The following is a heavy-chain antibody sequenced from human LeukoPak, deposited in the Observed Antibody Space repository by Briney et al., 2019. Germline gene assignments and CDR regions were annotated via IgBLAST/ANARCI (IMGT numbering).Heavy chain of an antibody. D-gene: IGHD3-9*01. CDR2: VIPILGVE. V-gene: IGHV1-69*04. J-gene: IGHJ6*02. CDR1: GGAFTNYA. Sequence: APVKVSCKASGGAFTNYAINWVRQAPGQGLEWMGRVIPILGVENYAQKFQGRVTITADTSTSAAYMELSSLRSEDTAVYYCARDSSSYYDILTGYFYYYGMDVWGQGTTVTVSS. CDR3: ARDSSSYYDILTGYFYYYGMDV.